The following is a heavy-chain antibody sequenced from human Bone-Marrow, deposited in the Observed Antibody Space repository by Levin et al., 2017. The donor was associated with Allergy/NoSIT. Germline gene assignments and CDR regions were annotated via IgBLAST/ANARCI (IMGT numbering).Heavy chain of an antibody. V-gene: IGHV3-23*01. CDR1: GFTFGNYA. Sequence: PGESLKISCAASGFTFGNYAMSWVRQAPGKGLEWVSSISGSGDYTYSVDSAYYADSVKGRFTISRDNSKNTLYLQMKSLRAEDTAVYYCAKDPFRTTVTTFDYWGPGTLVTVSS. D-gene: IGHD4-17*01. CDR3: AKDPFRTTVTTFDY. J-gene: IGHJ4*02. CDR2: ISGSGDYTYSVDSA.